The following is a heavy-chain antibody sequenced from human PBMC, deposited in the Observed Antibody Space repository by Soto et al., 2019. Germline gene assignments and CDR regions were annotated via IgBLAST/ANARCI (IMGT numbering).Heavy chain of an antibody. Sequence: SATLSLTCAVSGGSFSSSNWWSWVRQSPGKVLGWIGEIYHSGSTNYNPSLKSRVTISVDKSKNQFSLKLSSVTAADTAVYYCAKGGAIAVAGPRQHAFDIWGQGTMVT. J-gene: IGHJ3*02. V-gene: IGHV4-4*02. CDR3: AKGGAIAVAGPRQHAFDI. D-gene: IGHD6-19*01. CDR1: GGSFSSSNW. CDR2: IYHSGST.